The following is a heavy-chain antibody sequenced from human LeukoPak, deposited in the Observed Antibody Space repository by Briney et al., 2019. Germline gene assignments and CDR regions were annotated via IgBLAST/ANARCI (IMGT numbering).Heavy chain of an antibody. Sequence: SETLSLTCTVSGGSISSYYWSWIRQPPGKGLEWIGYIYYSGSTNYNPSLKSRVTISVDTSKNQFSLKLSSVTAADTAVYYCACSGSEPYYFDYWGQGTLVTVSS. CDR3: ACSGSEPYYFDY. J-gene: IGHJ4*02. CDR1: GGSISSYY. V-gene: IGHV4-59*01. D-gene: IGHD3-10*02. CDR2: IYYSGST.